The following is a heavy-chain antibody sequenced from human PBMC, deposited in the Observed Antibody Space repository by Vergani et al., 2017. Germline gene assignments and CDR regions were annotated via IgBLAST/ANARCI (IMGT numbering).Heavy chain of an antibody. CDR3: ARHSTVEWLVKLGGIDP. V-gene: IGHV4-39*01. D-gene: IGHD4-23*01. J-gene: IGHJ5*02. CDR1: GASIRSRYYH. CDR2: ICYSGNN. Sequence: QLQLQESGPGLVKPSATLSLTCSVSGASIRSRYYHWGWTRPPPGKGLDGIGSICYSGNNYYNPYLKSRVTISVDTSKNQLSLKLRAVTAADTAVYFCARHSTVEWLVKLGGIDPWGQGILVTVSS.